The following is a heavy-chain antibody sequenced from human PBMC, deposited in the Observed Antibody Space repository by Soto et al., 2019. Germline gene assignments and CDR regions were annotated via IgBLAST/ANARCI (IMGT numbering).Heavy chain of an antibody. J-gene: IGHJ4*02. V-gene: IGHV3-66*01. CDR1: GFTVSSKY. CDR2: VYSDGST. D-gene: IGHD3-22*01. Sequence: HPGGSLRLSCSASGFTVSSKYMSWVRQAPGKGLEWVSIVYSDGSTYYADSVKGRFTISRDNSKNTLYLQMNSLRVEDTAMYYCARDPDYYYDHWGQGTLVTVSS. CDR3: ARDPDYYYDH.